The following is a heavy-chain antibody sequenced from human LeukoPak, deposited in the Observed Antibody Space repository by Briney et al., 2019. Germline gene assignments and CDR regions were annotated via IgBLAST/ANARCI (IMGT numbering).Heavy chain of an antibody. CDR3: ARDSGLGNGYNWYY. J-gene: IGHJ4*02. V-gene: IGHV4-31*03. CDR1: GGSINYGGFY. Sequence: PSETLSLTCTVSGGSINYGGFYWSWIRQHLGKGLEWIGYIYYDGSTYYNPSLKSRVIISVDTSKNQFSLKLSSVTAADTAIYYCARDSGLGNGYNWYYWGQGTLVTVSS. D-gene: IGHD5-24*01. CDR2: IYYDGST.